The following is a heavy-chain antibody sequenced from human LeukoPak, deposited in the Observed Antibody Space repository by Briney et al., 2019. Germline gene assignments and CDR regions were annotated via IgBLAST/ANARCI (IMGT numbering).Heavy chain of an antibody. CDR1: GGSISRGGYY. Sequence: SQTLSLTCTVSGGSISRGGYYWSWIRQHPGKGLEWIGYIYYSGSTYYNPSLKSRVIISVDTSKNQFSLKLSSVTAADTAVYYCARCPLAARHYYYYMDVWGKGTTVTVSS. J-gene: IGHJ6*03. V-gene: IGHV4-31*03. CDR3: ARCPLAARHYYYYMDV. CDR2: IYYSGST. D-gene: IGHD6-6*01.